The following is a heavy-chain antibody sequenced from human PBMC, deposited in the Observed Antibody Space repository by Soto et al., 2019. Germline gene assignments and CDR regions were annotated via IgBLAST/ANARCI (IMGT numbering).Heavy chain of an antibody. CDR1: GYTFTSYG. CDR2: ISGYNGNT. J-gene: IGHJ6*02. V-gene: IGHV1-18*04. Sequence: GASVKVSCKASGYTFTSYGITWVRQAPGQGLEWMGWISGYNGNTNYAQMLQGRVTMTTDTSTATAYMEMRSLGSDDTAVYYCARQNYYSGMDVWGQGTTVTVSS. CDR3: ARQNYYSGMDV.